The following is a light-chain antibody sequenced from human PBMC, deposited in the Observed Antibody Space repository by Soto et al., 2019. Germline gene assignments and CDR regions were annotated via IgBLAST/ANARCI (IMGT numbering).Light chain of an antibody. CDR2: EVS. CDR3: SSYAGSNNLVV. Sequence: QSALTQPASVSGSPGQSVTISCTGTSSDVGGYNYVSWYQQHPGKAPKLMIYEVSKRPSGVPDRFSGSKSGNTASLTVSGLRAEDEADYYCSSYAGSNNLVVFGGGTKVTVL. V-gene: IGLV2-8*01. CDR1: SSDVGGYNY. J-gene: IGLJ2*01.